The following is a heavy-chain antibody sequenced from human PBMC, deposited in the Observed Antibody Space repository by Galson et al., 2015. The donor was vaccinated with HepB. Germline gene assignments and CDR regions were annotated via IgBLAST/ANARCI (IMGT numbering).Heavy chain of an antibody. V-gene: IGHV1-69*02. CDR3: ARNYYDSSGYYLTGYYFDY. Sequence: SVKVSCKASGGTFSSYTISWVRQAPGQGLEWMGRIIPILGIANYAQKFQGRVTITADKSTSTAYMELSSLRSEDTAVYYCARNYYDSSGYYLTGYYFDYWGQGTLVTVSS. J-gene: IGHJ4*02. CDR2: IIPILGIA. CDR1: GGTFSSYT. D-gene: IGHD3-22*01.